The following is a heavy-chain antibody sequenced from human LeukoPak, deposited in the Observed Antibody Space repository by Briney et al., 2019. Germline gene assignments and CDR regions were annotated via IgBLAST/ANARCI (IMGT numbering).Heavy chain of an antibody. CDR1: GFTFSSYW. Sequence: GGSLRLSCAASGFTFSSYWMHWVRQAPGKGLVWVSRISTGGTTTSYADSVKGRFTISRDNAKNTLYLQMNSLRAEDTAAYYCVSYTSIGWRGQGTLVTVSS. D-gene: IGHD5-18*01. CDR3: VSYTSIGW. CDR2: ISTGGTTT. J-gene: IGHJ4*02. V-gene: IGHV3-74*01.